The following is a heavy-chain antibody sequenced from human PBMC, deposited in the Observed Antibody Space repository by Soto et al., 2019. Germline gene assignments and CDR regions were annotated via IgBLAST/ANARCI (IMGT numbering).Heavy chain of an antibody. V-gene: IGHV1-18*01. CDR1: GYSFTNYS. CDR3: ASLSNDILTGYYNEWDYYYYGMDV. Sequence: ASVKVSCKASGYSFTNYSLSWVRQAPGQGLEWMGWIGAYNGNTKFAQKLQGRVTMTTDTSTSTAYMELRSLRSDDTAVYYCASLSNDILTGYYNEWDYYYYGMDVWGQGTTVTVSS. CDR2: IGAYNGNT. D-gene: IGHD3-9*01. J-gene: IGHJ6*02.